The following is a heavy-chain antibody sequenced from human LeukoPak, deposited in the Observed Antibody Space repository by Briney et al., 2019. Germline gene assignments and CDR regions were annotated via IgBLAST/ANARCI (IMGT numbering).Heavy chain of an antibody. Sequence: ASVKVSCKASGYTFNSYAITWVRQAPGQGLEWMGWIRTYNGITSYAQKLQGRVTMTTDTSTSTAYMELRSLRSDDTAVYYCARGRIAVAVWGQGTLVTVSS. D-gene: IGHD6-19*01. CDR2: IRTYNGIT. CDR1: GYTFNSYA. J-gene: IGHJ4*02. CDR3: ARGRIAVAV. V-gene: IGHV1-18*01.